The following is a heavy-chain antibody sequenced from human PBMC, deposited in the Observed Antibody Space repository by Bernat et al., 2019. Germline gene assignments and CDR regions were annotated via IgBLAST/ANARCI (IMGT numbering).Heavy chain of an antibody. J-gene: IGHJ5*02. D-gene: IGHD2-2*02. V-gene: IGHV4-31*03. CDR3: ARGIVPAAIRGWFVP. Sequence: QVQLQESGPGLVKPSQTLSLTCTVSGGSISSGGYYWSWIRQPPGKGLEWIGYIYYSGSTYYNPSLKSRVTISVDTSKNQFSLKLSSVTAADTAVYYCARGIVPAAIRGWFVPWGQGTLVTVSS. CDR2: IYYSGST. CDR1: GGSISSGGYY.